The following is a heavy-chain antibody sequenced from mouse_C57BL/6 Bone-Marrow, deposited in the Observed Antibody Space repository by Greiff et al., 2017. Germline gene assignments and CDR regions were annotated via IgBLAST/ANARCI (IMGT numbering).Heavy chain of an antibody. Sequence: QVQLQQPGAELVRPGSSVKLSCKASGYTFTSYWMDWVKQRPGQGLEWIGNIYPSDSETHYNQKFKDKATLTVDKSSSTAYMQLSCLTSEDSAVYYCARSDYGNYYYWGQGTSLTVSS. CDR2: IYPSDSET. D-gene: IGHD2-1*01. CDR1: GYTFTSYW. V-gene: IGHV1-61*01. J-gene: IGHJ2*02. CDR3: ARSDYGNYYY.